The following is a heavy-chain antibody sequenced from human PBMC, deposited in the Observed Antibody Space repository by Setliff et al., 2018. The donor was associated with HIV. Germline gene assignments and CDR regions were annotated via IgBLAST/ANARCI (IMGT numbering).Heavy chain of an antibody. Sequence: PSETLSLTCSVSGGSIDNNKYYWTWIRQPPGKGLEWTGSIYHTGRTYYNRSLESRLTISIDTSKNQFSLKLTSVTAADTAMYYCASRIYYYDSNNFLREEGFDPWGQGTQVTVSS. CDR1: GGSIDNNKYY. V-gene: IGHV4-39*01. CDR3: ASRIYYYDSNNFLREEGFDP. J-gene: IGHJ5*02. D-gene: IGHD3-22*01. CDR2: IYHTGRT.